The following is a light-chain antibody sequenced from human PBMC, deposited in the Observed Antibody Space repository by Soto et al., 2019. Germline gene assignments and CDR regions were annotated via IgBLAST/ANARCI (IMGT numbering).Light chain of an antibody. CDR1: QSVLYSSDNRNY. CDR2: WAS. V-gene: IGKV4-1*01. J-gene: IGKJ3*01. Sequence: DIVMTQSPDSLAVSLGERATINCKSSQSVLYSSDNRNYLAWYQQKAGQPPKLLINWASTRRSGVSDRFSGGGSGTDFTLTISSLQAEDVAIYYCQQYYATPFTFGPGTKVDIK. CDR3: QQYYATPFT.